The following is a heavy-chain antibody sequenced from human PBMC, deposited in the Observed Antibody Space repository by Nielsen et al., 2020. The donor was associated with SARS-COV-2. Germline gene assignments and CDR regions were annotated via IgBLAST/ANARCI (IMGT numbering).Heavy chain of an antibody. CDR3: ARGKLRITMIVVVPRYYYYGMDV. CDR1: GYVFTDYY. D-gene: IGHD3-22*01. CDR2: MNPNSGNT. J-gene: IGHJ6*02. V-gene: IGHV1-8*02. Sequence: ASVKVSCKASGYVFTDYYIHWVRQAPGQGLEWMGWMNPNSGNTGYAQKFQGRVTMTRNTSISTAYMELSSLRSEDTAVYYCARGKLRITMIVVVPRYYYYGMDVWGQGTTVTVSS.